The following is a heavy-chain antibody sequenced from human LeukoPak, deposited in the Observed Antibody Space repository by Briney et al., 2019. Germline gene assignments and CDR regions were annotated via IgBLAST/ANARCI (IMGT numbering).Heavy chain of an antibody. J-gene: IGHJ4*02. CDR1: GFTFSSYW. D-gene: IGHD5-12*01. CDR2: IKQDGSEK. Sequence: GGSLRLSCAASGFTFSSYWMSWVRQAPGKGLESVANIKQDGSEKYYVDSVKGRFTISRDNAKNSLYLQMNSLRAEDTAVYYCARVGWRVATSNYYFDYWGRGTLVTVSS. V-gene: IGHV3-7*01. CDR3: ARVGWRVATSNYYFDY.